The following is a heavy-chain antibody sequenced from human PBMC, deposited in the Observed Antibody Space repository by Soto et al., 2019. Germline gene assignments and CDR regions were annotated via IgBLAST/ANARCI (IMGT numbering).Heavy chain of an antibody. D-gene: IGHD3-22*01. V-gene: IGHV3-66*01. Sequence: EVQLVESGGGLVQPGGSLRLSCAASGITVSSNYMSWVRQAPGKGLEWVSVIYSGGSTYYADSVKGRFSISRDNSKNTLYLQMNSLRAEDTAVYYCAIQGGDSSGYYSGDYWGQGTLVAVSS. J-gene: IGHJ4*02. CDR3: AIQGGDSSGYYSGDY. CDR2: IYSGGST. CDR1: GITVSSNY.